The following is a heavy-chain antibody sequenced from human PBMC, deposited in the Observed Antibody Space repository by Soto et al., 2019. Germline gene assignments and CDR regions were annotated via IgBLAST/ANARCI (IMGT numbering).Heavy chain of an antibody. D-gene: IGHD3-10*01. CDR3: ASEGSWGGSGSDPDRYYYYGMDV. J-gene: IGHJ6*02. CDR2: IIPIFGTA. V-gene: IGHV1-69*01. Sequence: QVQLVQSGAEVKKPGSSVKVSCKASGGTFSSYAISWVRQAPGQGLEWMGGIIPIFGTANYAQKFQGRVTITADETTSTAYMELRSLRSEDTAVYYCASEGSWGGSGSDPDRYYYYGMDVWGQGTTVTVSS. CDR1: GGTFSSYA.